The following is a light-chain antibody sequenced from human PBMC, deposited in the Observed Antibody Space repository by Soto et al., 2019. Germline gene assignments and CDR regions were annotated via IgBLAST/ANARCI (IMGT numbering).Light chain of an antibody. CDR2: EVS. J-gene: IGLJ1*01. CDR1: SSDVGGYDS. CDR3: SSYTSSYTLV. Sequence: QSALTQPASVSGSPGQSITISCSGTSSDVGGYDSVSWYQQHPGKAPKVMIYEVSNRPSGVSNRFSGSKYGNRASLTISGLQAEDEADYYCSSYTSSYTLVFGAGTKVNVL. V-gene: IGLV2-14*01.